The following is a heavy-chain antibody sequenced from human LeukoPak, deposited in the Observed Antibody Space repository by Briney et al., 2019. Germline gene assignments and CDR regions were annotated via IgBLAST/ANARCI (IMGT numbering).Heavy chain of an antibody. Sequence: PGRSLTLSCAASGFTFDDYAMHWVRQPPGKGLEWVSGISWNSSSIGYADSVNGRFTISRDNAKNSLYLQMNSLRAEDTALYYCAKDPRPYYYDSSGPFFEYWGQGTLVTVSS. D-gene: IGHD3-22*01. CDR2: ISWNSSSI. CDR1: GFTFDDYA. V-gene: IGHV3-9*01. J-gene: IGHJ4*02. CDR3: AKDPRPYYYDSSGPFFEY.